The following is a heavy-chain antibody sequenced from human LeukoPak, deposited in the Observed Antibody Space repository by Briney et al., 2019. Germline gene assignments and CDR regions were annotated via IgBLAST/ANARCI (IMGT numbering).Heavy chain of an antibody. CDR3: AKIGHAGYYFDY. CDR1: GFTFSSYG. Sequence: GGTLRLSCAASGFTFSSYGMSWVRQAPGKGLEWVSAISGSGGSTYYADSVKGRFTISRDNSKNTLYLQMNSLRAEDTAVYYCAKIGHAGYYFDYWGQGTLVTVSS. CDR2: ISGSGGST. J-gene: IGHJ4*02. V-gene: IGHV3-23*01.